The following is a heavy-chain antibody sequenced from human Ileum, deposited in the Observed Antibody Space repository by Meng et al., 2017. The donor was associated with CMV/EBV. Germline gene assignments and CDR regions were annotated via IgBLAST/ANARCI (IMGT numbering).Heavy chain of an antibody. D-gene: IGHD4-23*01. J-gene: IGHJ2*01. CDR3: ARARGGNSKYWYFDL. CDR1: GFTFSSYS. Sequence: GESLKISCAASGFTFSSYSMNWVRQAPGKGLEWVSSISSSSSYIYYADSVKGRFTISRDNAKNSLYLQLNSLRAEDTAVYYRARARGGNSKYWYFDLWGRGTLVTVSS. CDR2: ISSSSSYI. V-gene: IGHV3-21*01.